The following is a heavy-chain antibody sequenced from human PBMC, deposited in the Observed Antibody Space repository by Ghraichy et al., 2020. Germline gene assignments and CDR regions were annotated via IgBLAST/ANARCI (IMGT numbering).Heavy chain of an antibody. CDR3: ARDWNDILTVHYFDY. V-gene: IGHV1-3*01. Sequence: ASVKVSCKASGYTFTSYAMHWVRQAPGQRLEWMGWINAGNGNTKYSQKFQGRVTITRDTSASTAYMELSSLRSEDTAVYYCARDWNDILTVHYFDYWGQGTLVTVSS. CDR2: INAGNGNT. J-gene: IGHJ4*02. D-gene: IGHD3-9*01. CDR1: GYTFTSYA.